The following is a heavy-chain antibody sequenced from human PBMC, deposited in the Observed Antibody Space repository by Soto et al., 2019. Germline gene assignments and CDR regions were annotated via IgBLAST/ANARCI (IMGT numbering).Heavy chain of an antibody. Sequence: GGSLRLSCEASGTNFDDYGMFWVRQAPGKGLEWVSGISWNGDKVGYAESVKGRFTISRDNAKKSMYLEMDSLRVDDTALYYCVKDSLDESWHRTDYWGQGTQVTVSS. CDR3: VKDSLDESWHRTDY. J-gene: IGHJ4*02. V-gene: IGHV3-9*01. CDR1: GTNFDDYG. CDR2: ISWNGDKV.